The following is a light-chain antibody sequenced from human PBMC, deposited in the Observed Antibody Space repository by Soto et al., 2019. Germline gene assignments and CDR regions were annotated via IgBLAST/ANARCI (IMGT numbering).Light chain of an antibody. Sequence: DIQMTQSPSTLFASVGDRVTITCRASQSVRNWLAWYQQKPGRAPQLLIYDSSTLEPGVPSRFSGSGSGTEFTLTISSLQPDDSATYYCQQYDSSSTFGGGTKVDIK. CDR2: DSS. J-gene: IGKJ4*02. V-gene: IGKV1-5*01. CDR1: QSVRNW. CDR3: QQYDSSST.